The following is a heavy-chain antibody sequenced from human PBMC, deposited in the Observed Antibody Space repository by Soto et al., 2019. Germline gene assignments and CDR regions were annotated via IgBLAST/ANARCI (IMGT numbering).Heavy chain of an antibody. J-gene: IGHJ4*02. D-gene: IGHD3-22*01. V-gene: IGHV3-23*01. CDR2: ISGSGGST. CDR1: GFTFSSYA. CDR3: AKEHYDSSGYYYGRDY. Sequence: EVQLLESGGGLVQPGGSLRLSCAASGFTFSSYAMSWVRQAPGKGLEWVSAISGSGGSTYYADSVKGRFTISRDNSKNTLYLQMNSLRAEDTAVYYCAKEHYDSSGYYYGRDYWGQGTLVTVSS.